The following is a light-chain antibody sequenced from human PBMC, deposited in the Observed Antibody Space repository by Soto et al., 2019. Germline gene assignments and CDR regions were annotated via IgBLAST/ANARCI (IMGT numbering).Light chain of an antibody. Sequence: EIVLTQSPATLSLSPGERATLSCRASQSIGRYLAWYQQKPGQAPRLLIYDASNRAAGIPARFSGSGSGTDFTLTISSLEPEDFAVYYCHQRSSSPLTFGGGTKVEI. CDR1: QSIGRY. CDR2: DAS. CDR3: HQRSSSPLT. J-gene: IGKJ4*01. V-gene: IGKV3-11*01.